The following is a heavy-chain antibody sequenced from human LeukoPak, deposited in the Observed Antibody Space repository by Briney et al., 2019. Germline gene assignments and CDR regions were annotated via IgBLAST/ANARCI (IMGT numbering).Heavy chain of an antibody. V-gene: IGHV3-21*01. Sequence: GSLRLSCAASGFTFSSYSMNWVRQAPGKGLEWVSSISSSSNYIYYADSVKGRFTISRDNAKNSLYLQMNSLRAEDTAVYYCATGYDTLTGYYSHQYWGQGTLVTVSS. D-gene: IGHD3-9*01. CDR3: ATGYDTLTGYYSHQY. CDR1: GFTFSSYS. J-gene: IGHJ4*02. CDR2: ISSSSNYI.